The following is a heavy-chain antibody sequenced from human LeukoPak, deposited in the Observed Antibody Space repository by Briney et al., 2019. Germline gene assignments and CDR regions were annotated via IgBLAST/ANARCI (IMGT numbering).Heavy chain of an antibody. CDR2: ISAYNGNT. CDR3: ARVGIGNFWSGSHFDY. CDR1: GYTFTSYG. D-gene: IGHD3-3*01. J-gene: IGHJ4*02. Sequence: ASVKVSCKASGYTFTSYGISWVRQAPGQGLEWMGWISAYNGNTNYAQKFQGRVTMTRDTSTSTVYMELSSLRSEDTAVYYCARVGIGNFWSGSHFDYWGQGTLVTVSS. V-gene: IGHV1-18*01.